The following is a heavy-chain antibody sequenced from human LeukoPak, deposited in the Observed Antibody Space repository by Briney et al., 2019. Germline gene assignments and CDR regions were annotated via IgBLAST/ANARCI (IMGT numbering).Heavy chain of an antibody. D-gene: IGHD3-10*01. CDR1: GCRFTTYY. CDR3: ARDHELWSLDY. V-gene: IGHV1-46*01. J-gene: IGHJ4*02. Sequence: ASVKVSCKVSGCRFTTYYIHWVRQAPGQGLEWMGIITPHSGATTYAQSFQDRVTMTRDMSTGTVYVELSSLTSEDTAVYYCARDHELWSLDYWGQGTLVIVSS. CDR2: ITPHSGAT.